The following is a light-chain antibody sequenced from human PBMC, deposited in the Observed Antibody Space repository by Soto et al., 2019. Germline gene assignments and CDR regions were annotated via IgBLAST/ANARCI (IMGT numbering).Light chain of an antibody. CDR3: QKSDHLPL. V-gene: IGKV1-33*01. CDR1: QDITNY. CDR2: GAS. J-gene: IGKJ3*01. Sequence: DIQMTQSPSSLSASVGDRVTITCQASQDITNYLNWYQQKPGKAPNLLIYGASNLETGVPSRFSGGGYGTHFTFTISSLRPEDIGTYYCQKSDHLPLFGPGTKVDIK.